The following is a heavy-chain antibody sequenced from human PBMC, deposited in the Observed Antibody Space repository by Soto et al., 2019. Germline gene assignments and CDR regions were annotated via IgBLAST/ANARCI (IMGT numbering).Heavy chain of an antibody. D-gene: IGHD7-27*01. Sequence: SETLSLTCTVSGDSISTYYWSWIQQSPGKGLEWIGFIYYGGSTNYNPSLKSRVTISVDTPKNQFSLKLSSVTAADTAVYYCAKNWNWGSLVHWGQGTLVTVSS. J-gene: IGHJ4*02. V-gene: IGHV4-59*08. CDR3: AKNWNWGSLVH. CDR2: IYYGGST. CDR1: GDSISTYY.